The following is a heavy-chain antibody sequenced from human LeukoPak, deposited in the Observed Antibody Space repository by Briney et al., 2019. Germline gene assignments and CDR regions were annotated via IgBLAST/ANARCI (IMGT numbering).Heavy chain of an antibody. D-gene: IGHD2-15*01. V-gene: IGHV3-23*01. Sequence: GGSLRLSCVASGFTFDDYAMHWVRQAPGKGLEWVSIITGTGGRYYGDSVKGRFILSRDNSKNTVYMQMSSLRAEDTATYYCAKDYCRDGNCPFPFLDSWGQGTLVTVSS. CDR3: AKDYCRDGNCPFPFLDS. J-gene: IGHJ4*02. CDR1: GFTFDDYA. CDR2: ITGTGGR.